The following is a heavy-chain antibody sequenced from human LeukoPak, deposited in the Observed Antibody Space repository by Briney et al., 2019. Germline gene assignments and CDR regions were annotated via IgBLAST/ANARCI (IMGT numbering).Heavy chain of an antibody. CDR1: GDSISTYY. D-gene: IGHD3-22*01. J-gene: IGHJ4*02. CDR2: IYTSGST. V-gene: IGHV4-4*07. CDR3: ARATYYDSPRGYFDY. Sequence: SETLSLACTVSGDSISTYYWSWIRQPAGKGLEWIGRIYTSGSTNYNPSLKSRVTMSLDTSKNQFSLRLSSVTAADTAVYYCARATYYDSPRGYFDYWGQGILVTVSS.